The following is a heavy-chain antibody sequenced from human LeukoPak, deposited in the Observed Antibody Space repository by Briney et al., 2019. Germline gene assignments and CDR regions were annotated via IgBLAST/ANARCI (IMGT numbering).Heavy chain of an antibody. Sequence: SVKVSCKASGFTFTSSAVQWVGQARGQRREWIGWIVVGSGNTNYAQKFQERVTITRDMSTSTANMELSSLRSEDTAVYYCAAATMVRGVADYWGQGTLVTVSS. CDR1: GFTFTSSA. J-gene: IGHJ4*02. CDR2: IVVGSGNT. V-gene: IGHV1-58*01. D-gene: IGHD3-10*01. CDR3: AAATMVRGVADY.